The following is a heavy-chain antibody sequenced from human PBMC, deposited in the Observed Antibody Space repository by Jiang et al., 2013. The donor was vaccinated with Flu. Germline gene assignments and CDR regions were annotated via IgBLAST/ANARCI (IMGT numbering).Heavy chain of an antibody. CDR3: ARGVGGYSYGYLLY. V-gene: IGHV1-69*01. J-gene: IGHJ4*02. Sequence: QGLEWMGGSHPYIWYINRYAQKFQGRVTIIAADESTSTAYMELNSLKSDDTAVYYCARGVGGYSYGYLLYWGQGTLVTVSS. D-gene: IGHD5-18*01. CDR2: SHPYIWYI.